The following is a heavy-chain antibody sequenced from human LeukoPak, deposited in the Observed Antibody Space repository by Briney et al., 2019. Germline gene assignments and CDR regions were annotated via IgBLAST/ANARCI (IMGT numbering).Heavy chain of an antibody. CDR3: ATLKKSPYYYDSSGYSPLNY. CDR2: FDPEDGET. J-gene: IGHJ4*02. Sequence: ASVKVSCKVSGYTLTELSMHWVRQAPGKGLEWMGGFDPEDGETIYAQKFQGRVTMTEDTSTDTAYMELSSLRSEDTAVYCCATLKKSPYYYDSSGYSPLNYWGQGTLVTVSS. D-gene: IGHD3-22*01. V-gene: IGHV1-24*01. CDR1: GYTLTELS.